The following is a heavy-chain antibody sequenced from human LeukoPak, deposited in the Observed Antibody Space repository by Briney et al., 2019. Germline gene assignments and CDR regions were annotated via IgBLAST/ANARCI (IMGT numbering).Heavy chain of an antibody. J-gene: IGHJ5*02. CDR1: GYSISSGYY. D-gene: IGHD3-10*01. Sequence: PSETLSLTCNVSGYSISSGYYWGWIRQPPGKGLEWIGGVHHTGSAYYNPSLRSRVSISVDKSTNHISLEVTSVTAADTAVYYCARDWGFGDSEDWFDPWGQGTLVTVSS. V-gene: IGHV4-38-2*02. CDR3: ARDWGFGDSEDWFDP. CDR2: VHHTGSA.